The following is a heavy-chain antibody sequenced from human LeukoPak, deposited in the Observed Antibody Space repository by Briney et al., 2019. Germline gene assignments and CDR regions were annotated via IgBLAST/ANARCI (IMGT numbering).Heavy chain of an antibody. Sequence: SETLSLTCTVSGGSISSYYWSWLRQPPGKGLEWIGYIYYSGSTNYSPSLKSRVTISVDTSQNQLSLRLRSVSAADTAVYYCARRWGSGWFFDYWGQGTLVTVSS. CDR3: ARRWGSGWFFDY. D-gene: IGHD7-27*01. CDR2: IYYSGST. CDR1: GGSISSYY. V-gene: IGHV4-59*08. J-gene: IGHJ4*02.